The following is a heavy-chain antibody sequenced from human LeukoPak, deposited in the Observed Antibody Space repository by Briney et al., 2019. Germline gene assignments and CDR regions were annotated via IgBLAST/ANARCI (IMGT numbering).Heavy chain of an antibody. V-gene: IGHV4-59*01. Sequence: ETLSLTCTVSGGSISSYYWSWIRQPPGKGLEWIGYIYYSGSTNYNPSLKSRATISVDTSKNQFSLKLSSVTAADTAVYYCARNLGGSSWVFDYWGQGTLVTVSS. D-gene: IGHD6-13*01. CDR1: GGSISSYY. J-gene: IGHJ4*02. CDR2: IYYSGST. CDR3: ARNLGGSSWVFDY.